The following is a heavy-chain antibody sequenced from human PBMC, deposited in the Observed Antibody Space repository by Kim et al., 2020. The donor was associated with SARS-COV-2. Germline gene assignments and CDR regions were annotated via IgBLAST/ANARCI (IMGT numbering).Heavy chain of an antibody. CDR3: ILDYNWFDA. V-gene: IGHV3-73*01. CDR2: YAT. Sequence: YATEYGASLKGRFIISRDDSKNTAYVQINRLKSEDTAIYYCILDYNWFDAWGQGTLVTVSS. J-gene: IGHJ5*02.